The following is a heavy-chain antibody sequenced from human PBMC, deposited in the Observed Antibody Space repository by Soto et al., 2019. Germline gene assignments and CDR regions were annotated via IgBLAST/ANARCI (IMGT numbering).Heavy chain of an antibody. Sequence: SETLSLTCTVSGDSVSSGSYYWSWVRQPPGKGLEWIGFIHYSGNTNYNPSLKSRVTISLVTSKNQLSLKLSSVTAADTAVYYCARYSGTYYVYWGQGTLVTVS. J-gene: IGHJ4*02. CDR1: GDSVSSGSYY. V-gene: IGHV4-61*01. CDR3: ARYSGTYYVY. CDR2: IHYSGNT. D-gene: IGHD1-26*01.